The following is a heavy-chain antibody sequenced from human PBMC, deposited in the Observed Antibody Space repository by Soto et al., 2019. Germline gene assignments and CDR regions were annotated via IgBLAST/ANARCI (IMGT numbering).Heavy chain of an antibody. CDR2: IWYDGSNK. CDR1: GFTFSSYG. Sequence: QVQVVEFGGGVVQPGRSLRLSSAASGFTFSSYGMHWVSQAPGKGLEWVAVIWYDGSNKYYADSVKGRFTISRDNSKNTLYLQMNSLRAEYKAVNYCARYLSIQDIVVVPAAPTGYTPDFDLCGQGTMVTVSS. J-gene: IGHJ3*01. CDR3: ARYLSIQDIVVVPAAPTGYTPDFDL. V-gene: IGHV3-33*01. D-gene: IGHD2-2*01.